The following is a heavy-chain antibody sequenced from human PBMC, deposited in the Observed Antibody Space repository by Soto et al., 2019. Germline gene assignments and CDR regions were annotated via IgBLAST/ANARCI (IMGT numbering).Heavy chain of an antibody. CDR2: ISAYNGNT. CDR3: ATTRIVVVPAAMEEGYYYYGMDV. V-gene: IGHV1-18*01. Sequence: GASVKVSCKASGYTFTSYCISWVRQAPGQGLEWMGWISAYNGNTNYAQKLQGRVTMTTDTSTSTAYMELRSLRSDDTAVYYCATTRIVVVPAAMEEGYYYYGMDVWGQGTTVTVSS. D-gene: IGHD2-2*01. CDR1: GYTFTSYC. J-gene: IGHJ6*02.